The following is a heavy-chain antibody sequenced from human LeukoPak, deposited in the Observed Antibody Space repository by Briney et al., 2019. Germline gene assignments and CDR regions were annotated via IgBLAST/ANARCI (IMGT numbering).Heavy chain of an antibody. Sequence: GGSLRLSCAASGFTFSSYTMSWVRQAPGKGLEWVSTKTTSDGNTYYADSVKGRFTVSRDNSKNTLFLQMNSLRAEDTAVYYCAKDGGLWVSAHWGDSWGRGTLVTVSS. CDR1: GFTFSSYT. J-gene: IGHJ4*02. CDR3: AKDGGLWVSAHWGDS. D-gene: IGHD7-27*01. V-gene: IGHV3-23*01. CDR2: KTTSDGNT.